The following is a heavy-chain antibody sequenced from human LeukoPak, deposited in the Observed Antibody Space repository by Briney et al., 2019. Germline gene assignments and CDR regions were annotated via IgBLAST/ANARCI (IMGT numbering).Heavy chain of an antibody. CDR2: IKQDGSEK. V-gene: IGHV3-7*01. J-gene: IGHJ5*02. CDR3: VRGQFVS. Sequence: GGSLRLSCVASGFTLGNHWMTWVRQAPGKGLEWVANIKQDGSEKYYVDSVKGRFIISRDNAKNSLYMHMNSPRSEDTAMYFCVRGQFVSWGQGTLVTVSS. CDR1: GFTLGNHW. D-gene: IGHD2-15*01.